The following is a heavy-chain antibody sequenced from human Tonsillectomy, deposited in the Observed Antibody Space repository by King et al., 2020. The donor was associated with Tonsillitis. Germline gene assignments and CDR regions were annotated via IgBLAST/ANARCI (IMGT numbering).Heavy chain of an antibody. J-gene: IGHJ4*02. V-gene: IGHV3-30*18. D-gene: IGHD6-19*01. Sequence: VQLVESGGGVVQPGRSLRLSCAASGFTFSSYGIHWVRQAPGKGLEWVAVITSDGSKKYYADSVRGRFTISRDNSKNTLYLQMNSLRADDTAVYYCAKARQWLVHFDYWGQGTLLTVSS. CDR2: ITSDGSKK. CDR1: GFTFSSYG. CDR3: AKARQWLVHFDY.